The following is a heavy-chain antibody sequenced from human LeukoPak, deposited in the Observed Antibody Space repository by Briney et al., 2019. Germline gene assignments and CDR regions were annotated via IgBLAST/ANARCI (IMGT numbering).Heavy chain of an antibody. J-gene: IGHJ3*02. Sequence: PSETLSLTCAVYGESFSDYYWSWIRQPPGKGLEWIGEITHGGDSIYNPSLKSRVSISFDTSKYQVSLKLTSATAADTAVYYCARASPGDTDAFDIWGQGTMVTVS. CDR1: GESFSDYY. CDR3: ARASPGDTDAFDI. CDR2: ITHGGDS. D-gene: IGHD7-27*01. V-gene: IGHV4-34*01.